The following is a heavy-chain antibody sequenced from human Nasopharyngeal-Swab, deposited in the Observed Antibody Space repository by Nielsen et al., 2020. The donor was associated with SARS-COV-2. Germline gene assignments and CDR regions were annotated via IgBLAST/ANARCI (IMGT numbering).Heavy chain of an antibody. Sequence: GESLKISCAASGFTFSSYSMNWVRQAPGKGLEWVGRIRSKANSYATAYAASVKGRFTISRDDSKNTAYLQMNSLKTEDTAVYYCTRLGMDSRTYYYYYGMDVWGQGTTVTVSS. D-gene: IGHD3-22*01. V-gene: IGHV3-73*01. J-gene: IGHJ6*02. CDR1: GFTFSSYS. CDR2: IRSKANSYAT. CDR3: TRLGMDSRTYYYYYGMDV.